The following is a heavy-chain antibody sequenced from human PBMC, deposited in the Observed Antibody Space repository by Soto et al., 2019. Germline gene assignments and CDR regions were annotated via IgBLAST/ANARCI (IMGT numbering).Heavy chain of an antibody. Sequence: QVQVVQSGTEVKKPGASVKVSCKASGYSFTDYYMHWVRQAPGQGLEWMGWINPKSGGPYYAQKFQGRVNMTRETSIGTAYIELNRLTYDDTAVYYCARGGVDVFGVVDYWGQGTPVTVSS. V-gene: IGHV1-2*02. CDR2: INPKSGGP. J-gene: IGHJ4*02. CDR3: ARGGVDVFGVVDY. CDR1: GYSFTDYY. D-gene: IGHD3-3*01.